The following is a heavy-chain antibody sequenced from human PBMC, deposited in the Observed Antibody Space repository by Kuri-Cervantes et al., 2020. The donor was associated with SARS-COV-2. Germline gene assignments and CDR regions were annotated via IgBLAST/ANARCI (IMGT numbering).Heavy chain of an antibody. D-gene: IGHD3-22*01. V-gene: IGHV3-23*03. CDR3: AKDSGYYDSSGYYRY. CDR1: GFTFSSYA. Sequence: GGSLRLSCAASGFTFSSYAMSWVRQAPGKGLEGVSVIYSGGSSTYYADSVKGRFTISRDNSKNTLYLQMNSLRAEDTAVYYCAKDSGYYDSSGYYRYWGQGTLVTVSS. CDR2: IYSGGSST. J-gene: IGHJ4*02.